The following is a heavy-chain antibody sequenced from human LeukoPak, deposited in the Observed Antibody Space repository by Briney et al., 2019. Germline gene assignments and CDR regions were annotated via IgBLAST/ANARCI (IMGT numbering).Heavy chain of an antibody. V-gene: IGHV3-66*02. CDR3: ARASTMVRGVIGAFDI. CDR1: GFTVSSNY. CDR2: IYSGDST. J-gene: IGHJ3*02. D-gene: IGHD3-10*01. Sequence: GGSLRLSCAASGFTVSSNYMSWVRQAPGKGLEWVSVIYSGDSTHYADSVKGRFTISRDNSKNTLYLQMNSLRAEDTAVYYCARASTMVRGVIGAFDIWGQGTMVTVSS.